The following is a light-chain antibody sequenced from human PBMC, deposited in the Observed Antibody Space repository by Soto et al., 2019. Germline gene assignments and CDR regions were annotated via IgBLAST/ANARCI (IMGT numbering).Light chain of an antibody. CDR2: GNN. V-gene: IGLV1-44*01. J-gene: IGLJ2*01. CDR3: AAWDDSLNGVV. CDR1: SSNIGSNI. Sequence: QTVVTQPPSASGTPGQRVTISCSGSSSNIGSNIVNWYQQLPGTAPKVLIYGNNQRPSGVPDRFSGSKSGTSASLAISGLQSEDEADYYCAAWDDSLNGVVFGGGTQLTVL.